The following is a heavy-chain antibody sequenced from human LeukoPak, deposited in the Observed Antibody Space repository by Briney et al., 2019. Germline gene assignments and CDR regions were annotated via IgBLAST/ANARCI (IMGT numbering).Heavy chain of an antibody. CDR1: GFSISSNY. CDR3: ARYFGSGNYHTDS. D-gene: IGHD3-10*01. Sequence: PGGSLRLSCAASGFSISSNYMTWVRQAPGKGLEWVSVIYSGGSTYYADSVKVRFTISRDNSKNTLYLQMNSLRAEDTAAYYCARYFGSGNYHTDSWGQGTLVTVSS. J-gene: IGHJ4*02. V-gene: IGHV3-66*01. CDR2: IYSGGST.